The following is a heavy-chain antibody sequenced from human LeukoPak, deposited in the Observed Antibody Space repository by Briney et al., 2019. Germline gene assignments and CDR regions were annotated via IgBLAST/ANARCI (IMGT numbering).Heavy chain of an antibody. D-gene: IGHD1-26*01. J-gene: IGHJ4*02. Sequence: GGSLRLSCAASGFTFSSYAMNWVRQAPGKGLEWVSGISGSGGSTYYADSVKGRFTISRDNSKNTLYLQMNSLRAEDTAVYYCAKDQGYSGSYYLVYWGQGTLVTVSS. CDR1: GFTFSSYA. V-gene: IGHV3-23*01. CDR3: AKDQGYSGSYYLVY. CDR2: ISGSGGST.